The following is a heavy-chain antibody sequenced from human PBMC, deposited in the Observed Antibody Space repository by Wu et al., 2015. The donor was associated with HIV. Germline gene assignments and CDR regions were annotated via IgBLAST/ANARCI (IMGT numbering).Heavy chain of an antibody. CDR1: GGSFSGYY. CDR3: ARENNGAGFDP. CDR2: IYYSGST. V-gene: IGHV4-34*01. J-gene: IGHJ5*02. Sequence: QVQLQQWGAGLLKPSETLSLTCAVYGGSFSGYYWSWIRQPPGKGLEYIGYIYYSGSTYYNPSLKTRLTISVDTSKNQFSLRLRSVTAADSAVYYCARENNGAGFDPWGQGALVTVSS. D-gene: IGHD1/OR15-1a*01.